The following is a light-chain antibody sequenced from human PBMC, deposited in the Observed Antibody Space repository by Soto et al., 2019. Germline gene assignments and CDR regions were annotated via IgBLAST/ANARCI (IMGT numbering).Light chain of an antibody. CDR1: SSNIESNT. CDR2: TND. J-gene: IGLJ1*01. V-gene: IGLV1-44*01. Sequence: QSALIQAPSASGTPGQRVTISCSGSSSNIESNTVYWYQQLPGMAPRLLIHTNDRRPSGVPDRFSGSKSGTSASLAISGLQSEDEADYYCLAWDDSLNGNLFGTGTKVTVL. CDR3: LAWDDSLNGNL.